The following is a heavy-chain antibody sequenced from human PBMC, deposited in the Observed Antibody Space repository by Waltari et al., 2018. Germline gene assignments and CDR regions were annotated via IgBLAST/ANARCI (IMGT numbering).Heavy chain of an antibody. D-gene: IGHD2-2*01. CDR3: AREALYCSSTSCYVDY. Sequence: EVQLVESGGGLVKPGGSLRLSCAAYGFTFSSFGMNWVRQAPGKGLEWVSFISGSSGYIYYADSVKGRVTISRDNAKNSLYLQMYTLRAEDTAVYYCAREALYCSSTSCYVDYWGQGTLVAVSS. J-gene: IGHJ4*02. V-gene: IGHV3-21*01. CDR2: ISGSSGYI. CDR1: GFTFSSFG.